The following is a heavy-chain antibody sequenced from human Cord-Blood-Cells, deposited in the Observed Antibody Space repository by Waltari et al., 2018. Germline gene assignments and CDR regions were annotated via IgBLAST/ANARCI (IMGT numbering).Heavy chain of an antibody. V-gene: IGHV4-34*01. CDR3: ARGMGSGSYYYYFDY. J-gene: IGHJ4*02. CDR1: GGSFSGYF. D-gene: IGHD1-26*01. Sequence: QVQLQQWGAGLLKPSETLSLTCAVYGGSFSGYFWSGIRQPPGKGLEWFGEINHSGSTNYNPALKSRVTISVDTSKNQFSLKLSSVTAADTAVYYCARGMGSGSYYYYFDYWGQGTLVTVSS. CDR2: INHSGST.